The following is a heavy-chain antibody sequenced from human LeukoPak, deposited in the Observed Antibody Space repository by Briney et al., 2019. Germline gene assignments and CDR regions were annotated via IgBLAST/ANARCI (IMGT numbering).Heavy chain of an antibody. J-gene: IGHJ4*02. Sequence: PSETLSLTCTVSGGSVSSGSYYWSWIRQPPGKGLEWIGYIYYSGSTNYNPSLKSRVTISVDTSKNQFSLKLTPVTAADAAVYYCARGSSGYYYKYFDCWGQGTLVAVSS. CDR3: ARGSSGYYYKYFDC. CDR2: IYYSGST. V-gene: IGHV4-61*01. D-gene: IGHD3-22*01. CDR1: GGSVSSGSYY.